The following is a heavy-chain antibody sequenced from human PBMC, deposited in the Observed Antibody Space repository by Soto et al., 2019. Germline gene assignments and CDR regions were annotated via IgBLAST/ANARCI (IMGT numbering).Heavy chain of an antibody. D-gene: IGHD6-13*01. J-gene: IGHJ4*02. CDR2: IYSGGST. CDR1: EFAVSSNY. CDR3: ARGHPAGTAFDY. V-gene: IGHV3-53*01. Sequence: GGSLRLSFAASEFAVSSNYMSWVRQAPGKGLEWVSVIYSGGSTYYADSVKGRFTISRDNSKNTLYLQMNSLRAEDTAVYYCARGHPAGTAFDYWGQGTLVTVSS.